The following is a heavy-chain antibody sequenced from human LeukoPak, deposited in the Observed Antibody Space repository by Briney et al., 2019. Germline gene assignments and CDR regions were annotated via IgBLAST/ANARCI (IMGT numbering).Heavy chain of an antibody. V-gene: IGHV1-8*01. J-gene: IGHJ4*02. Sequence: ASVKLSCKASGYTFSGYDINWVRQATGQGLEWMGWMNPDSGNIGYAQKFQGRVTMTWDTSISTVYMELSSLRSDDTAVYYCARGGGGGVDYWGQGTLVTVSS. D-gene: IGHD2-15*01. CDR3: ARGGGGGVDY. CDR2: MNPDSGNI. CDR1: GYTFSGYD.